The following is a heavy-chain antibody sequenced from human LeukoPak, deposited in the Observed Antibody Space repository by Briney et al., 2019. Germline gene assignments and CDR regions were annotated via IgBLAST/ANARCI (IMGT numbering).Heavy chain of an antibody. CDR1: GFSFSTSGVG. CDR3: AHRNDWLLFDAFDI. Sequence: EPGPTMVNPTQTLTLICTFSGFSFSTSGVGVGWIRQPPGKALEWLALIYWDDDKRYSPSLKSGLNITKDTSKKQAVLTMTNMDPVDTATYYCAHRNDWLLFDAFDIWGEGTMVTVSS. CDR2: IYWDDDK. J-gene: IGHJ3*02. V-gene: IGHV2-5*02. D-gene: IGHD3-9*01.